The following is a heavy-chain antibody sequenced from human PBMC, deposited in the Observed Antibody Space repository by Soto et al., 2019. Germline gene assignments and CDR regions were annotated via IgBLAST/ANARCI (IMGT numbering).Heavy chain of an antibody. Sequence: QVQLVQSGAEVKKPGASVKVSCKASGYTFTSYGITWVRQAPGQGLEWMGWINVYNGNTNYAQKLQGRVTMTTDTSTITAYMELRRLRSDDTAVYYCVRDLGAVLVDYWGQGTLVTVSS. CDR2: INVYNGNT. CDR1: GYTFTSYG. D-gene: IGHD3-10*01. J-gene: IGHJ4*02. V-gene: IGHV1-18*01. CDR3: VRDLGAVLVDY.